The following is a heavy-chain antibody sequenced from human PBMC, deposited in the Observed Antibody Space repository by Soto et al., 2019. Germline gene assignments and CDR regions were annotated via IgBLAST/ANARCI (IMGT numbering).Heavy chain of an antibody. CDR2: FXPEDGXT. V-gene: IGHV1-24*01. CDR1: GSTLTELS. Sequence: AXSVKVSCKVSGSTLTELSMHWVRQAPGKGLEWMGGFXPEDGXTLYAQKFQGXXTMPEDTXXDTDYMELSSLRSEDTAVYYCATDPGVNHAFDYWGQGTLVTVSS. CDR3: ATDPGVNHAFDY. J-gene: IGHJ4*02.